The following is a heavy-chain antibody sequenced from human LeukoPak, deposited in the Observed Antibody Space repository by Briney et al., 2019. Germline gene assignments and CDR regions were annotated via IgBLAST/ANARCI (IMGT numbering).Heavy chain of an antibody. V-gene: IGHV3-7*03. D-gene: IGHD6-13*01. CDR3: AKGGSSSWDYFDH. CDR1: GFTFSSYW. CDR2: IKQDGSEK. J-gene: IGHJ4*02. Sequence: GGSLRLSCAASGFTFSSYWMSWVRQAPGKRLEWVANIKQDGSEKDYVDSVKGRFTISRDISKNTLYLQMNSLRAEDTAVYYCAKGGSSSWDYFDHWGQGTLVTVSS.